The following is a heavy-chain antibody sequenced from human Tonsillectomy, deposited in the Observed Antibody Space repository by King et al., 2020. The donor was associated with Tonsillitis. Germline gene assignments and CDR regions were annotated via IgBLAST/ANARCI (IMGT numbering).Heavy chain of an antibody. J-gene: IGHJ5*02. V-gene: IGHV3-21*06. CDR2: IYSDNAYI. CDR3: ARAAERDDYGSGSYNWFDP. Sequence: VQLVESGGGLVKPGGSLRLSCAASGFTFSDYSMNWVRQAPGKALEWVSSIYSDNAYIYYADSVKDRFTISRDNAKNSVDLLMNSVRAEDTAVYFCARAAERDDYGSGSYNWFDPWGQGTLVSVSS. D-gene: IGHD3-10*01. CDR1: GFTFSDYS.